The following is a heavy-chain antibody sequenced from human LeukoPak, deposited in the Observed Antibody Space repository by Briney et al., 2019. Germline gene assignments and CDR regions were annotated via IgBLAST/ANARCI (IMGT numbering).Heavy chain of an antibody. CDR3: ATSPGIAAPSGYYFDH. CDR1: GYTFTSYG. Sequence: ASVKVSCKASGYTFTSYGISWVRQAPGQGPEWMGWINTNTGNPTYAQGFTGRFVFSLDTSVSTAYLQISSLKAEDTAVYYCATSPGIAAPSGYYFDHWGQGTPVTVSS. V-gene: IGHV7-4-1*02. J-gene: IGHJ4*02. D-gene: IGHD6-13*01. CDR2: INTNTGNP.